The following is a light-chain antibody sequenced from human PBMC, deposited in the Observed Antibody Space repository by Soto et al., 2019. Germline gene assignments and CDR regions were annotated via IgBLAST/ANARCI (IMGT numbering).Light chain of an antibody. CDR1: QSVSSN. CDR2: GAS. V-gene: IGKV3-15*01. Sequence: EIVMTQSPATLSVSPGERATLSCRASQSVSSNLAWYQQKPGQAPRXLIYGASTRATGIPARFSGSGSGTELTITISSLQSEDFEVYYCQQYNNWPPTFGQGTKVDIK. CDR3: QQYNNWPPT. J-gene: IGKJ1*01.